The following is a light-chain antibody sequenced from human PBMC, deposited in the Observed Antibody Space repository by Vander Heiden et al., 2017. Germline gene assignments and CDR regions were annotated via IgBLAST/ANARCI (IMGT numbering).Light chain of an antibody. CDR2: GDN. Sequence: QSVLLQPPSASGTPGQRVAISCSGSSSNIGSNAVNWYQHLPGTAPKLLIYGDNQRPSGVPDRFSGSKSGTSASLAISGLQSEDEADYYCAAWDDSLNGWVFGGGTKLTVL. J-gene: IGLJ3*02. V-gene: IGLV1-44*01. CDR1: SSNIGSNA. CDR3: AAWDDSLNGWV.